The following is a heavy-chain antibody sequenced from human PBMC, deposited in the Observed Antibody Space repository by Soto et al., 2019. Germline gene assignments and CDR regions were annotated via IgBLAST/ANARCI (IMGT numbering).Heavy chain of an antibody. Sequence: QAQLVQSGPEVKEPGASVKVSCKSSGYTFSRSGVNWVRQAPGHGLEWMGWMKPANGNTRYSQKFQGRLSITRDTSANTIYMELNALTSEDTGVYFCAREGEPPTVWEHFFYGLDLWGQGTTVIVSS. CDR1: GYTFSRSG. V-gene: IGHV1-3*01. J-gene: IGHJ6*02. CDR3: AREGEPPTVWEHFFYGLDL. D-gene: IGHD3-16*01. CDR2: MKPANGNT.